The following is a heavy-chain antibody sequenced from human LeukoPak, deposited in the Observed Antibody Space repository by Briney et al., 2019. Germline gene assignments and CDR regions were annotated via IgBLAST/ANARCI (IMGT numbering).Heavy chain of an antibody. V-gene: IGHV3-23*01. CDR2: ISGSGGST. D-gene: IGHD5-18*01. CDR3: ARDLSGVTGYTYGRGIDY. CDR1: VFTFSSYA. J-gene: IGHJ4*02. Sequence: PGGSLRLACATSVFTFSSYAMDWVRQAPGKELEWVSAISGSGGSTYYADSVKGRFTISRDNSKNTLYLQMNSLRAEDTAVYYCARDLSGVTGYTYGRGIDYWGQGTLVTVSS.